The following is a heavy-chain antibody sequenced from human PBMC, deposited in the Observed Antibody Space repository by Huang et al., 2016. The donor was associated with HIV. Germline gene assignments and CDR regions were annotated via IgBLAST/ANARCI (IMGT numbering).Heavy chain of an antibody. V-gene: IGHV4-34*01. Sequence: QVQLQQWGAGLLKPSETLSLTCAVYGGSFGGYYWSWIRQSPGKGLEWIGEITHRGSTNNTPSLKSRLTISVDTSKNQFSLKLSSVTAADTAVYYCARERMMSWLDDHDAFDIWGQGTMVTVSS. CDR2: ITHRGST. CDR3: ARERMMSWLDDHDAFDI. J-gene: IGHJ3*02. D-gene: IGHD1-1*01. CDR1: GGSFGGYY.